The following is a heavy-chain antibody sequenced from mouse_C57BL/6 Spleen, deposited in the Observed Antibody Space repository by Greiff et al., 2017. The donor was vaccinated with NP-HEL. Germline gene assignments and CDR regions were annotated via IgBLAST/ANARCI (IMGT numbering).Heavy chain of an antibody. Sequence: QVQLQQSGAELVKPGASVKISCKASGYAFSSYWMNWVKQRPGKGLEWIGQIYPGDGDTNYNGKFKGKATLTADKSSSTAYMQLSSLTSEDSAVYFCARGSYEDAMDYWGQGTSVTVSS. J-gene: IGHJ4*01. CDR1: GYAFSSYW. V-gene: IGHV1-80*01. CDR3: ARGSYEDAMDY. CDR2: IYPGDGDT. D-gene: IGHD2-3*01.